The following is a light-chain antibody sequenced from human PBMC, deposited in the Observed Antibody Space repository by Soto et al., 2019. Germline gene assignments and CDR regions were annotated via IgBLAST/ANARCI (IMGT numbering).Light chain of an antibody. J-gene: IGKJ1*01. CDR1: QSLSSN. Sequence: VRTQSPSTLSVSPLERATVSFMSGQSLSSNLAWYQQKPGQAPRLLIIGASERVTGIPARFSGSGSGTEFTLTISSLQSEDFAVYYCQQYNNWPPSWTFGQGTKVDIK. CDR2: GAS. V-gene: IGKV3-15*01. CDR3: QQYNNWPPSWT.